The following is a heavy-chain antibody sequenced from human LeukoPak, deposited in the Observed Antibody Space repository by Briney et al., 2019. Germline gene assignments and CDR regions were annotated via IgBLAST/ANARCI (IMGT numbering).Heavy chain of an antibody. CDR2: IYYSGST. Sequence: PSETLSLTCTVSGGSISSGGYYWSWIRQHPGKGLEWIGYIYYSGSTYYNPSLKSRVTLSVDTSKNQFSLKLSSVTAADTAVYYCARGRDDAFDIWGQGTMVTVSS. J-gene: IGHJ3*02. CDR1: GGSISSGGYY. V-gene: IGHV4-31*03. CDR3: ARGRDDAFDI.